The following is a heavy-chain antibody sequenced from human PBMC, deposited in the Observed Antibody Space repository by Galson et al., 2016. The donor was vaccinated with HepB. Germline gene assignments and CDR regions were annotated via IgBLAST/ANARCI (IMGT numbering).Heavy chain of an antibody. CDR1: GFTFRTYS. Sequence: SLRLSCAASGFTFRTYSMNWVRQAPGKGLEWVSVISSSVSYIYYADSVKGRFIISRDNAKNSLYLQMNSLRVEDTAVYYCARGGRTEETSLVYWGQGTLVTVSS. V-gene: IGHV3-21*01. CDR2: ISSSVSYI. CDR3: ARGGRTEETSLVY. D-gene: IGHD1-14*01. J-gene: IGHJ4*02.